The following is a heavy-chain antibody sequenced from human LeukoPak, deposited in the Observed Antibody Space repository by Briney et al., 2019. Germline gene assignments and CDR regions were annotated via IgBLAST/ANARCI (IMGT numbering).Heavy chain of an antibody. CDR2: ISYDGSNK. D-gene: IGHD2-21*01. Sequence: GGSLRLSCAASGFTFSSYGMHWVRQAPGKGLEWVAVISYDGSNKYYADSVKGRFTISRDNSKNTLYLQMNSLRAADTAVYYCATAGPVVFDAFDIWGQGTMVTVSS. V-gene: IGHV3-30*03. CDR3: ATAGPVVFDAFDI. J-gene: IGHJ3*02. CDR1: GFTFSSYG.